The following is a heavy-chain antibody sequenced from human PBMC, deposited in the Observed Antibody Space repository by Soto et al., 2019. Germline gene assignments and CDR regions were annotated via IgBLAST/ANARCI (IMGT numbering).Heavy chain of an antibody. CDR3: ARDKSPPPGDYYYYGMHV. V-gene: IGHV3-21*01. CDR2: ISSSSSYI. Sequence: LRLSCAASGFTFSNAWMSWVRQAPGKGLEWVSSISSSSSYIYYADSVKGRFTISRDNAKNSLYLQMNSLRAEDTAVYYCARDKSPPPGDYYYYGMHVWGQGTTVTVSS. J-gene: IGHJ6*02. CDR1: GFTFSNAW. D-gene: IGHD1-26*01.